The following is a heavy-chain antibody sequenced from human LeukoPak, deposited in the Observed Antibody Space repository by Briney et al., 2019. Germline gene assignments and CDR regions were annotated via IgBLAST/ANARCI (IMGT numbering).Heavy chain of an antibody. CDR1: GGTFSSYA. Sequence: ASVKVSCKASGGTFSSYAISWVRQAPGQGLEWMGWISAHDGGTNYALKLQDRVSMTTDTSTTTAYMELRGLRSDDTAVYYCASRSTLYSSGWFYFDYWGQGTLVTVSS. CDR2: ISAHDGGT. CDR3: ASRSTLYSSGWFYFDY. V-gene: IGHV1-18*01. D-gene: IGHD6-19*01. J-gene: IGHJ4*02.